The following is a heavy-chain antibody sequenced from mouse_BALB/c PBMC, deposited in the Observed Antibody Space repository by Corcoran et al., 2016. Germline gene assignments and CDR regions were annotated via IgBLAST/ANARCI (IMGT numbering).Heavy chain of an antibody. CDR1: GYTFTDYY. Sequence: EVQLQQSGPELVKPGASVKMSCKASGYTFTDYYMDWVKQSHGESFEWIGRVNPYNGGTSYNQKFKGKATLTVDKSSSTAYMELNSLTSEDSAVYYCARRDYAMDYWGQGTSVTVSS. J-gene: IGHJ4*01. V-gene: IGHV1-19*01. CDR2: VNPYNGGT. CDR3: ARRDYAMDY.